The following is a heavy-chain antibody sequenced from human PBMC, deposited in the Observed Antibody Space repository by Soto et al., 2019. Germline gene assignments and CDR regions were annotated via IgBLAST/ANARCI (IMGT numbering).Heavy chain of an antibody. J-gene: IGHJ4*02. Sequence: QVQLVQSGAEVKKPGASVKVSCKASGYTFTSYDINWVRQATGQGLEWMGWMNPNSGNTGYAQKFQGRVTMARNTSISTAYMELSSLRSEDTAVYYCARKGRDFDFWSGYLYYFDYWGQGTLVTVSS. V-gene: IGHV1-8*01. D-gene: IGHD3-3*01. CDR3: ARKGRDFDFWSGYLYYFDY. CDR1: GYTFTSYD. CDR2: MNPNSGNT.